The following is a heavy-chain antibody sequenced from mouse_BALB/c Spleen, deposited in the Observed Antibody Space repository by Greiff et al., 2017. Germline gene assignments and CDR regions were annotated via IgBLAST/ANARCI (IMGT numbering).Heavy chain of an antibody. CDR3: ARKGEWLLTGDYAMDY. D-gene: IGHD2-3*01. J-gene: IGHJ4*01. CDR2: IWSGGST. Sequence: QVQLKQSGPGLVQPSQSLSITCTVSGFSLTSYGVHWVRQSPGKGLEWLGVIWSGGSTDYNAAFISRLSISKDNSKSQVFFKMNSLQANDTAIYYCARKGEWLLTGDYAMDYWGQGTSVTVSS. V-gene: IGHV2-2*02. CDR1: GFSLTSYG.